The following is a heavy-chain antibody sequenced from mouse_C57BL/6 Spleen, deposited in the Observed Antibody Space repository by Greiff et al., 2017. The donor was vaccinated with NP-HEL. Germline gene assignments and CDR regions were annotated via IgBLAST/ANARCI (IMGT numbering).Heavy chain of an antibody. CDR2: SSNKANDYTT. CDR1: GFTFSDFY. CDR3: ARSAYYYGSSWYFDV. Sequence: EVKLMESGGGLVQSGRSLRLSCATSGFTFSDFYMEWVRQAPGKGLEWIAASSNKANDYTTEYSASVKGRFIVSRDTSQSILYLQMNAMRAEDTAIYYCARSAYYYGSSWYFDVWGTGTTVTVSS. D-gene: IGHD1-1*01. V-gene: IGHV7-1*01. J-gene: IGHJ1*03.